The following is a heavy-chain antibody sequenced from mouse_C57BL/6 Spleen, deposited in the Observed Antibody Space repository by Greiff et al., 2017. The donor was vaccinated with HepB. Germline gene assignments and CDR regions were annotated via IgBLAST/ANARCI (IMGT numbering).Heavy chain of an antibody. CDR1: GYTFTDYN. Sequence: EVQLQESGPALVQPGASVKIPCKASGYTFTDYNMDWVKQSHGKSLEWIGDITPNNGGTIYNQKFKGKATLTVDKSSSTAYMELRSLTSEDTAVYYCARSMYYGSSYRAWFAYWGQGTLVTVAA. CDR2: ITPNNGGT. D-gene: IGHD1-1*01. J-gene: IGHJ3*01. V-gene: IGHV1-18*01. CDR3: ARSMYYGSSYRAWFAY.